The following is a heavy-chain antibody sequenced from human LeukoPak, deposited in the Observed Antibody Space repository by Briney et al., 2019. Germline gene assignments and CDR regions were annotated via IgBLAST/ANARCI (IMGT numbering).Heavy chain of an antibody. Sequence: SETLSLTCTVSGGSISSYYWSWIRQPPGKGLEWIGYIYYSGSTNYNPFLKSRVTISVDTSKNQFSLKLSSVTAADTAVYYCARVRDGSGPPGEVRWFDPWGQGTLVTVSS. D-gene: IGHD3-10*01. V-gene: IGHV4-59*01. CDR3: ARVRDGSGPPGEVRWFDP. CDR1: GGSISSYY. J-gene: IGHJ5*02. CDR2: IYYSGST.